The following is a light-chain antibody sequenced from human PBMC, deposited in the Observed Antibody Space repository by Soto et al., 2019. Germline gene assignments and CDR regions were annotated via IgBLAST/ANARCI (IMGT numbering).Light chain of an antibody. V-gene: IGLV2-14*01. J-gene: IGLJ2*01. CDR1: SSDVGGYNY. Sequence: QSALTQPASVSGSPGQSITISCTGTSSDVGGYNYVSWYQQHPGKAPKLMIYDVSNRPSGVSNRFSGSKSGNTASLTISGLQAEGEADYYCSSYTSSSTLWVFGGGTKLTVL. CDR2: DVS. CDR3: SSYTSSSTLWV.